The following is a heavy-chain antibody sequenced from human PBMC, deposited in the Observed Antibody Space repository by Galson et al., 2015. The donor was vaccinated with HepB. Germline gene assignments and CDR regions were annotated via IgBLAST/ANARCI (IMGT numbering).Heavy chain of an antibody. J-gene: IGHJ6*02. Sequence: PSRGLEWLGRTYYRSKWIYDYAESVKRRITITPDTSKNLVSLQLHSVTPADAAVYYCAYGVDVWGQGTTVTVSS. CDR2: TYYRSKWIY. V-gene: IGHV6-1*01. CDR3: AYGVDV.